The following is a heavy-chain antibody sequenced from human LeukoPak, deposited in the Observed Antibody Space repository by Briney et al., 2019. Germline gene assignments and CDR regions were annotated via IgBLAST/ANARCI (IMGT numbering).Heavy chain of an antibody. V-gene: IGHV4-39*06. CDR2: IYYSGST. D-gene: IGHD4-23*01. Sequence: SETLSLTCTVSGGSISSSSYYWGWIRQPPGKGLEWNGSIYYSGSTYYNPSLKSRVTISVDTSKNQFTLKLSSVTAADTAVYNCARRAGGYSHPYDYWGQGILVTVSS. CDR3: ARRAGGYSHPYDY. CDR1: GGSISSSSYY. J-gene: IGHJ4*02.